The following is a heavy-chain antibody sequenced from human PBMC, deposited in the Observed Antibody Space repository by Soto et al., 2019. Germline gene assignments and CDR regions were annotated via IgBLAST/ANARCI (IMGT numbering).Heavy chain of an antibody. CDR1: GYTFSTHG. D-gene: IGHD3-3*01. V-gene: IGHV1-18*04. Sequence: DSLKLCCKSSGYTFSTHGIGWVRQAPGQGLEWMGWISGYNGNANYAQKFQGRVTVTADTSTSTVYMELTTLSSDDTAVYYCARGKPWVEWMSSRYYFDFWGQGTLVTVYS. CDR3: ARGKPWVEWMSSRYYFDF. J-gene: IGHJ4*02. CDR2: ISGYNGNA.